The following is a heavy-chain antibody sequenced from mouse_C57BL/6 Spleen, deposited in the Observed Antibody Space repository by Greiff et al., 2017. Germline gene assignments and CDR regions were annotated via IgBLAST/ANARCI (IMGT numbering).Heavy chain of an antibody. CDR3: ARGYYYGSSYVETWFAY. CDR1: GYTFTDYN. CDR2: INPNNGGT. Sequence: EVQLMESGPELVKPGASVKIPCKASGYTFTDYNMDWVKQSHGKSLEWIGDINPNNGGTIYNQKFKGKATLTVDKSSSTAYMELRSLTSEDTAFYYCARGYYYGSSYVETWFAYWGQGTLVTVSA. D-gene: IGHD1-1*01. V-gene: IGHV1-18*01. J-gene: IGHJ3*01.